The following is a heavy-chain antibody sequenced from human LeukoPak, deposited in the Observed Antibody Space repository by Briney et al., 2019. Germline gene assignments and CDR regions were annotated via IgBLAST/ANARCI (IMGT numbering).Heavy chain of an antibody. CDR2: VYYTGNT. CDR1: GGSISSSIYY. J-gene: IGHJ5*02. D-gene: IGHD5-12*01. CDR3: ARVEDSGYDYRGWFDP. V-gene: IGHV4-39*07. Sequence: SETLSLTCTVSGGSISSSIYYWGWIRQPPGKGLEWIANVYYTGNTYYNPSLKSRVTVSVDTSRNQFSLRLSSVTAADTAVYYCARVEDSGYDYRGWFDPWGQGTLVTVSS.